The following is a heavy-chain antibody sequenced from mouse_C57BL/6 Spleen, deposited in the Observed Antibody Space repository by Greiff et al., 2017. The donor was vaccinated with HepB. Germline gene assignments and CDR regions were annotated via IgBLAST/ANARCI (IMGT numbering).Heavy chain of an antibody. V-gene: IGHV5-15*01. CDR1: GFTFSDYG. CDR2: ISNLAYSI. CDR3: ARHLRLQDYAMDY. Sequence: DVQLQESGGGLVQPGGSLKLSCAASGFTFSDYGMAWVRQAPRKGPEWVAFISNLAYSIYYADTVTGRFTISRENAKNTLYLEMSSLRSEDTAMYYCARHLRLQDYAMDYWGQGTSVTVSS. D-gene: IGHD3-2*02. J-gene: IGHJ4*01.